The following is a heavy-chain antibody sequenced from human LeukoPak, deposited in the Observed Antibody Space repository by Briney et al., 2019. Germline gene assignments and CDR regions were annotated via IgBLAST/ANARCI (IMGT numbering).Heavy chain of an antibody. V-gene: IGHV3-21*01. CDR2: ISSSSSYI. J-gene: IGHJ4*02. D-gene: IGHD5-24*01. CDR1: GFAVSSNY. Sequence: GGSLRLSCAASGFAVSSNYMSWVRQAPGKGLEWVSSISSSSSYIYYADSVKGRFTISRDNAKNSLYLQMNSLRAEDTAVYYCAREDVEMATSRFDYWGQGTLVTVSS. CDR3: AREDVEMATSRFDY.